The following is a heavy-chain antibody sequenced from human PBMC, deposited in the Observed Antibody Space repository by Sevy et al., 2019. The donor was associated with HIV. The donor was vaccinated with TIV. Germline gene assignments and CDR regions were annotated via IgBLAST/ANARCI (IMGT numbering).Heavy chain of an antibody. CDR2: IYYTGST. V-gene: IGHV4-59*01. D-gene: IGHD5-12*01. Sequence: SESLSLNCTVSGGSISTYYWSWIRQPPGKGLEYIGYIYYTGSTNYNPSLKSRVTISVDTSKNQFSLKLRSVTAVDTAVYYCARAPPVRSGDDSLNWFDPWGQGILVTVSS. J-gene: IGHJ5*02. CDR1: GGSISTYY. CDR3: ARAPPVRSGDDSLNWFDP.